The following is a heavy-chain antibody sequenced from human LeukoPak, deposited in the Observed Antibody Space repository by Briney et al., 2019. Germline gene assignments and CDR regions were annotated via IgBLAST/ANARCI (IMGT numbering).Heavy chain of an antibody. CDR1: GFTFSSYG. V-gene: IGHV3-30*03. CDR3: ARDNQWLTDAFDI. CDR2: ISYDGSNK. D-gene: IGHD6-19*01. J-gene: IGHJ3*02. Sequence: GSLRLSCAASGFTFSSYGMHWVRQAPGKGLEWVAVISYDGSNKYYADSVKGRFTISRDNSKNTLYLQMNSLRAEDTAVYYCARDNQWLTDAFDIWGQGTMVTVSS.